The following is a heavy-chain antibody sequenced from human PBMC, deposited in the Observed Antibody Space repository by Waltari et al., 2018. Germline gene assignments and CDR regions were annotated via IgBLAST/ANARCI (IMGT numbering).Heavy chain of an antibody. CDR2: INAGNGNT. J-gene: IGHJ4*02. CDR3: ARGPRPTYSSSWCLFDY. V-gene: IGHV1-3*01. D-gene: IGHD6-13*01. Sequence: QVQLVQSGAEVKKPGASVTVSCKASGYTFTSYAMHWVRQAPGQRLEWMGWINAGNGNTKYSQKFQGRVTITRDTSASTAYMELSSLRSEDTAVYYCARGPRPTYSSSWCLFDYWGQGTLVTVSS. CDR1: GYTFTSYA.